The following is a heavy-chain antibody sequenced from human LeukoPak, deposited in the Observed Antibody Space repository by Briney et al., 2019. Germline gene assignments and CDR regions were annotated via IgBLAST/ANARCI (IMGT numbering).Heavy chain of an antibody. V-gene: IGHV3-11*01. D-gene: IGHD2-2*01. CDR3: ARLGYCSSTSCAEFDY. Sequence: GGSLRLSCAASGFTFSDYYMSWIRQAPGKGLEWVSYISSSGSTIYYADSVKGRFTISRDNAKNSLYLQMNSLRAEDTAVNFCARLGYCSSTSCAEFDYWGQGTLVTVSS. J-gene: IGHJ4*02. CDR1: GFTFSDYY. CDR2: ISSSGSTI.